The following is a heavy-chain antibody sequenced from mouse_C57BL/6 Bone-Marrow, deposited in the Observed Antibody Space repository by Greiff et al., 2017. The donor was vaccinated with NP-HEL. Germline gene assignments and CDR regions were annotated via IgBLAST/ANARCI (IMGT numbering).Heavy chain of an antibody. Sequence: VQLQQSGAELVKPGASVKISCKASGYAFSSYWMHWVKQRPGKGLEWIGQIYPGDGDTNYNGKFKGKATLTADKSSSTAYMQLSSLTSEDSAVYFCARYYGSSYYFDYWGQGTTLTVSS. D-gene: IGHD1-1*01. CDR1: GYAFSSYW. V-gene: IGHV1-80*01. CDR2: IYPGDGDT. CDR3: ARYYGSSYYFDY. J-gene: IGHJ2*01.